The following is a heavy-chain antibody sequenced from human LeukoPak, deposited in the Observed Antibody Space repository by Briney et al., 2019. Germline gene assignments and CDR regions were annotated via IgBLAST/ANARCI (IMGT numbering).Heavy chain of an antibody. CDR1: GFTFSSYN. J-gene: IGHJ4*02. V-gene: IGHV3-21*01. CDR2: VDSSSRYI. Sequence: GGSLRLSCAASGFTFSSYNMDWVRQAPGKGLEWVSFVDSSSRYIYQADSVKGRFTISRDNAKSSVFLQMNSLRAEDTAVYYCARVGGHCTSTSCPPPDYWGQGTLVTVSS. D-gene: IGHD2-2*01. CDR3: ARVGGHCTSTSCPPPDY.